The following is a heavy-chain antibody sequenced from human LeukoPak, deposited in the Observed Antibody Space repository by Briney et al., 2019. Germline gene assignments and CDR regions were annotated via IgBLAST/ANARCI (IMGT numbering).Heavy chain of an antibody. CDR1: GFTFTNYA. CDR2: ISYDGSNQ. V-gene: IGHV3-30-3*01. Sequence: PGGSLRLSCAASGFTFTNYAMHWVRQAPGKGLEWVAVISYDGSNQYYADSVKGRFTISRDNSKNTLYLLMNSLRAEDTAVYYCGRSYSGYCSSSRCYAGDYWGQGTLVTVSS. D-gene: IGHD2-2*03. CDR3: GRSYSGYCSSSRCYAGDY. J-gene: IGHJ4*02.